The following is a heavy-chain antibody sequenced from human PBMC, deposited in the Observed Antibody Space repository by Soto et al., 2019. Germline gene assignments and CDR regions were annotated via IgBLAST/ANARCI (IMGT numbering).Heavy chain of an antibody. D-gene: IGHD1-26*01. Sequence: GGSLRLSCAASGFTFSSYAMHWVRQAPGKGLEWVAVISYDGSNKYYADSVKGRFTISRDNSKNTLYLQMNSLRAEDTAVYYCAREQWAGTYYYYGMDVWGQGTTVTVSS. CDR3: AREQWAGTYYYYGMDV. J-gene: IGHJ6*02. V-gene: IGHV3-30-3*01. CDR1: GFTFSSYA. CDR2: ISYDGSNK.